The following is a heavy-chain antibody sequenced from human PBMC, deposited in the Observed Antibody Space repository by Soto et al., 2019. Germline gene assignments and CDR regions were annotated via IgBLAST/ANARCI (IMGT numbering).Heavy chain of an antibody. CDR3: ARGWGYDSNDYYYAY. CDR2: IIPIFGTA. D-gene: IGHD3-22*01. CDR1: GGTFNTFA. Sequence: QVQLVQSGAEVKKPGSSVKVSCLASGGTFNTFAISWVRQAPGQGLEYMGGIIPIFGTANHAQKFQGRVTIIADESTSTVYMELSSLRSEDTAMYYCARGWGYDSNDYYYAYWGQGTLVIVSS. V-gene: IGHV1-69*01. J-gene: IGHJ4*02.